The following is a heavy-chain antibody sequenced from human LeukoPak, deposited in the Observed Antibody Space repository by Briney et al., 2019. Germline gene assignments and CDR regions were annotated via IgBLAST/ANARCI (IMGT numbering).Heavy chain of an antibody. CDR3: ARAPSEIGGYYPEYFRH. V-gene: IGHV3-74*01. Sequence: GGSLRLSCAASGFTFSSYWMHWVRQAPEKGLVWVSRIKSDGSTNYADSVKGRFTISRDNAKNSVSLQMNSLRAEDTGVYYCARAPSEIGGYYPEYFRHWGQGTLVTVSS. CDR1: GFTFSSYW. D-gene: IGHD3-22*01. J-gene: IGHJ1*01. CDR2: IKSDGST.